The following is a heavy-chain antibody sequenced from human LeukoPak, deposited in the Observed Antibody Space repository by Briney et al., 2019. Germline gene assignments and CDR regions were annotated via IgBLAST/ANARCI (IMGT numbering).Heavy chain of an antibody. D-gene: IGHD6-13*01. CDR1: GGSISSYY. CDR3: ARDQGDGIAAASWFDP. J-gene: IGHJ5*02. V-gene: IGHV4-59*01. CDR2: IYYSGST. Sequence: TSETLSLTCTVSGGSISSYYWSWIRQPPGKGLEWIGYIYYSGSTNYNPSLKSRVTISVDTSKNQFSLKLSSVTAADTAVYYCARDQGDGIAAASWFDPWGQGTLVTVSS.